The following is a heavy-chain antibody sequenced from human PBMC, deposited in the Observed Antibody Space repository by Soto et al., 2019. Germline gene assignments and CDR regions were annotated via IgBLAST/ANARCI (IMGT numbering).Heavy chain of an antibody. J-gene: IGHJ4*02. V-gene: IGHV4-31*03. CDR3: ARGGRGLRPYPLDY. Sequence: SETLSLTCTVSGGSISSGGYYWSWIRQHPGKGLEWIGYIYYSGSTYYNPSLKSRVTISVDTSKNQFSLKLSSVTAADTAVYYCARGGRGLRPYPLDYWGQGTLVTVSS. CDR2: IYYSGST. CDR1: GGSISSGGYY. D-gene: IGHD4-17*01.